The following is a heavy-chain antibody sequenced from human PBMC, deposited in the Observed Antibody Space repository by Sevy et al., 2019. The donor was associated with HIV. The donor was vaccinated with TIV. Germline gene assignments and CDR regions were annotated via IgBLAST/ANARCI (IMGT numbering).Heavy chain of an antibody. V-gene: IGHV3-23*01. J-gene: IGHJ1*01. Sequence: GGSLRLSCTGSGFPFGSYGMSWVRQAPGKGLEWVSSMTGSGVTIYYEDSVKGRFTFSRDNSKNTLYLEMNSLRIEDTAVYYCAKDGVYGGDVEHVQHWGQGTLVTVSS. CDR1: GFPFGSYG. CDR3: AKDGVYGGDVEHVQH. D-gene: IGHD2-21*02. CDR2: MTGSGVTI.